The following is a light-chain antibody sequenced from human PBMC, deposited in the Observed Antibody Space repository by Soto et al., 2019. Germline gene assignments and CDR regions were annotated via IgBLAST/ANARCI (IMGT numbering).Light chain of an antibody. V-gene: IGLV2-14*01. CDR2: EVS. Sequence: QSVLTQPASVSGSPGQSITISCTGTSSDVGGYDYVSWYQQHPGKAPKLMIYEVSDRPLGVSNRFSGSKSGNTASLTISGLQAEDEADYYCCSYAGTNSLKVFGGGTKLTVL. CDR1: SSDVGGYDY. J-gene: IGLJ3*02. CDR3: CSYAGTNSLKV.